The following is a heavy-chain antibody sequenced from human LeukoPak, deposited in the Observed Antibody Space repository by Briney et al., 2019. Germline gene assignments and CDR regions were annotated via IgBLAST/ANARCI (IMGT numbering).Heavy chain of an antibody. CDR1: GFTFSSYG. J-gene: IGHJ4*02. V-gene: IGHV3-33*01. CDR2: IWYDGSNK. D-gene: IGHD4-17*01. Sequence: EGSLRLSCAASGFTFSSYGMHWVRQAPGKGLEWVAVIWYDGSNKYYADSVKGRFTISRDNSKNTLYLQMNSLRAEDTAVYYCARDRKIDYGDYYFDYWGQGTLVTVSS. CDR3: ARDRKIDYGDYYFDY.